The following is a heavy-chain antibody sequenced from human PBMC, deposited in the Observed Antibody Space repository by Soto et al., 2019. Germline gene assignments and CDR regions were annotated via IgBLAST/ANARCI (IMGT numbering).Heavy chain of an antibody. CDR3: ARENYYDSSVGAFDY. CDR2: IIPIFGTA. J-gene: IGHJ4*02. Sequence: ASVKVSCKASGGTFSSYAISWVRQAPGQGLEWMGGIIPIFGTANYAQKFQGRVTITADESTSTAYMELSSLRSEDTAVYYCARENYYDSSVGAFDYWGQGTLVTVSS. D-gene: IGHD3-22*01. CDR1: GGTFSSYA. V-gene: IGHV1-69*13.